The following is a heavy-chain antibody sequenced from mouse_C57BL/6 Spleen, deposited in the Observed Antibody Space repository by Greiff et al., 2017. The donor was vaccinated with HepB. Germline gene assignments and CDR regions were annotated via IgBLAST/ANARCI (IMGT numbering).Heavy chain of an antibody. CDR3: AKAIITTVVAGFDY. D-gene: IGHD1-1*01. J-gene: IGHJ2*01. CDR1: GYTFTSYG. Sequence: VKLMESGAELARPGASVKLSCKASGYTFTSYGISWVKQRTGQGLEWIGEIYPRSGNTYYNEKFKGKATLTADKSSSTAYMELRSLTSEDSAVYFCAKAIITTVVAGFDYWGQGTTLTVSS. CDR2: IYPRSGNT. V-gene: IGHV1-81*01.